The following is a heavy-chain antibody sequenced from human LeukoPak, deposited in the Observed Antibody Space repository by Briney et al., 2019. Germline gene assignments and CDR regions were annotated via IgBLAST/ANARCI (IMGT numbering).Heavy chain of an antibody. V-gene: IGHV4-34*01. D-gene: IGHD2-15*01. CDR2: INHSGST. CDR1: GGSFSGYY. J-gene: IGHJ4*02. CDR3: AREAQKYCSGGSCYGPGDY. Sequence: SETLSLTCAVYGGSFSGYYWSWIRQPPEKGLEWIGEINHSGSTNYNPSLKSRVTISVDTSKNQFSLKLSSVTAADTAVYYCAREAQKYCSGGSCYGPGDYWGQGTLVTVSS.